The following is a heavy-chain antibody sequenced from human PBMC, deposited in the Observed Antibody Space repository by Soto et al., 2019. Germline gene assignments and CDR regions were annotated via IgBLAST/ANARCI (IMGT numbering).Heavy chain of an antibody. CDR1: GFTFSSYA. CDR2: ISGIGGTT. CDR3: AKDVEITVGRAYDY. D-gene: IGHD1-20*01. J-gene: IGHJ4*02. Sequence: EVHLLESGGDLVQPGGSLRLSCAASGFTFSSYAMSWVRQAPGKGLEWVAVISGIGGTTYYADSVKGRFTISRDNTKNTLYLQMNSLRAEDTALYYCAKDVEITVGRAYDYWGQGPLVSVSS. V-gene: IGHV3-23*01.